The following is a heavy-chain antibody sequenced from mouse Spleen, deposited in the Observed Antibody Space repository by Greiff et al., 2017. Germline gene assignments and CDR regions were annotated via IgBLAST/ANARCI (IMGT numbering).Heavy chain of an antibody. V-gene: IGHV1-61*01. CDR3: ARSYGNCFDY. D-gene: IGHD2-1*01. J-gene: IGHJ2*01. CDR2: IYPSDSET. Sequence: QVQLQQPGAELVRPGSSVKLSCKASGYTFTSYWMDWVKQRPGQGLEWIGNIYPSDSETHYNQKFKDKATLTVDKSSSTAYMQLSSLTSEDSAVYYCARSYGNCFDYWGQGTTLTVSS. CDR1: GYTFTSYW.